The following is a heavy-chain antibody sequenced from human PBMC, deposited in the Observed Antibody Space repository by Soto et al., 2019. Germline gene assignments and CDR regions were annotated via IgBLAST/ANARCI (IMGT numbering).Heavy chain of an antibody. D-gene: IGHD3-10*01. CDR3: TRLSLRGSGGPRASFHYGMDV. J-gene: IGHJ6*02. CDR2: IRSKANSYAT. Sequence: LRLSCAASGFTFSGSAMHWVRQASGKGLEWVGRIRSKANSYATAYAASVKGRFTISRDDSKNTAYLQMNSLKTEDTAVYYCTRLSLRGSGGPRASFHYGMDVWGQGTTVTVSS. V-gene: IGHV3-73*01. CDR1: GFTFSGSA.